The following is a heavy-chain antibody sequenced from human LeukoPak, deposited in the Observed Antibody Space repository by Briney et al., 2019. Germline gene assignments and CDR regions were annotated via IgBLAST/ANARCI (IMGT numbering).Heavy chain of an antibody. CDR2: IYSGGNT. CDR1: GFTVSRNY. J-gene: IGHJ3*02. Sequence: QPGGSLRLSCAASGFTVSRNYMSWVRQAPGKGLECVSVIYSGGNTYYADSVKGRFTISRDNSKNTLYLQMNSLRAEDTALYYCARGHGGFFRYFDTNDAFDMWGQGTVVTVSS. CDR3: ARGHGGFFRYFDTNDAFDM. D-gene: IGHD3-9*01. V-gene: IGHV3-53*01.